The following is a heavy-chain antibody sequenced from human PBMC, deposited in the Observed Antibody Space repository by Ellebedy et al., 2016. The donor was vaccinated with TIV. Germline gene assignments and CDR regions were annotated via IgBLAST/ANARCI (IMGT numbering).Heavy chain of an antibody. D-gene: IGHD5-12*01. CDR2: INNGVNT. V-gene: IGHV4-39*07. J-gene: IGHJ6*02. Sequence: MPGGSLRLSCTVSGGAVSSSAYSWGWIRQPPGKGLEWIASINNGVNTYYSPSLESRVTISLDTSKNNFSLKLTSVTAADTAVYRCASEWNGMDVWGQGTAVTVS. CDR3: ASEWNGMDV. CDR1: GGAVSSSAYS.